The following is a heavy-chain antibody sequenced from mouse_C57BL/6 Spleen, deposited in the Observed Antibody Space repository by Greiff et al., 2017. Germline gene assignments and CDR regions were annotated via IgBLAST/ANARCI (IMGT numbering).Heavy chain of an antibody. CDR2: IDPSDSYT. V-gene: IGHV1-59*01. J-gene: IGHJ4*01. Sequence: VQLQQPGAELVRPGTSVKLSCKASGYTFTSYWMHWVKQRPGQGLEWIGVIDPSDSYTNYNQKFKGKATLTVDTSSSTAYMQLSSLTSEDSAVYYCARGPGDAMDYWGQGTSVTVSS. CDR1: GYTFTSYW. CDR3: ARGPGDAMDY.